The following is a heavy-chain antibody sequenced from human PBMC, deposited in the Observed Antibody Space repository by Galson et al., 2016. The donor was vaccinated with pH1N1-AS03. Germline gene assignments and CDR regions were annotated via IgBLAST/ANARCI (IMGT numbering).Heavy chain of an antibody. V-gene: IGHV3-30*02. CDR1: GFTFSDYG. D-gene: IGHD3-16*01. CDR2: IQSYGSYM. Sequence: SLRLSCAASGFTFSDYGMHWFRQAPGKGLEWVAFIQSYGSYMSYADSVRGRFTISRDSSKNMLFLQMNRLRPEDTAVYYCAKDCKLGGSHVDWGQGTLGRVSS. CDR3: AKDCKLGGSHVD. J-gene: IGHJ4*02.